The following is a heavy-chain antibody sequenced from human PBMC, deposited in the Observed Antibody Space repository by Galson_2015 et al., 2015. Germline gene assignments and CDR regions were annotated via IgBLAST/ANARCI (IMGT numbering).Heavy chain of an antibody. Sequence: SVKVSCKASGYPFKNYGISWLRQAPGQGLEWIAWISTFNGDTNYAQRVQGRLTMTTDASTSTAYMELTSLRFDDTAVYYCARGSNDFDYWGQGTLVTVSS. J-gene: IGHJ4*02. CDR1: GYPFKNYG. V-gene: IGHV1-18*01. CDR3: ARGSNDFDY. D-gene: IGHD1-1*01. CDR2: ISTFNGDT.